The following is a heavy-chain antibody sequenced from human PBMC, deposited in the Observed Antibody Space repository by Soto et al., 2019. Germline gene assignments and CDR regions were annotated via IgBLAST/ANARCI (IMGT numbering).Heavy chain of an antibody. V-gene: IGHV1-18*04. CDR2: ISAYNGNT. J-gene: IGHJ6*02. CDR3: AREVWSGSLYYGMDV. Sequence: ASVKVSCKASGYTFTSYGISWVRQAPGQGLEWMGWISAYNGNTNYAQKLQGRVTMTADTSTSTAYMELRSLRSDDTAVYYCAREVWSGSLYYGMDVWGQGTTVTVSS. D-gene: IGHD3-3*01. CDR1: GYTFTSYG.